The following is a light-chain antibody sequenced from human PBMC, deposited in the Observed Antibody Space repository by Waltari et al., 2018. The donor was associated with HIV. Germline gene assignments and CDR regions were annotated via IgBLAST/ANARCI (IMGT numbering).Light chain of an antibody. CDR2: EVS. CDR1: SSDVGGYNY. V-gene: IGLV2-8*01. CDR3: SSYAGSSIVV. Sequence: QSALTQPPSASGSPGQSVTISCTGTSSDVGGYNYVSWYQQTPGKAPKLMIYEVSKRPSGVPDRFSGSKSGNTASLTVSGLQAEDEADYYCSSYAGSSIVVFGGGTNLTVL. J-gene: IGLJ2*01.